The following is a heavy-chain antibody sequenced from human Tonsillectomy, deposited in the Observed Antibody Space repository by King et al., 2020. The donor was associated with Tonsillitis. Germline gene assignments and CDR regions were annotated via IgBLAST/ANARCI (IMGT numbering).Heavy chain of an antibody. CDR1: GYSFTSYW. Sequence: QLVQSGAEVKKPGESLKISCKGSGYSFTSYWIGWVRQMPGKGLELMGIIYPGDSDTRYSPSFQGQVTISADTSIRTAYLQWSSLKASDTAMYYCARPPQGYCSSTSCYTDYWGQGTLVTVSS. CDR2: IYPGDSDT. D-gene: IGHD2-2*02. J-gene: IGHJ4*02. V-gene: IGHV5-51*01. CDR3: ARPPQGYCSSTSCYTDY.